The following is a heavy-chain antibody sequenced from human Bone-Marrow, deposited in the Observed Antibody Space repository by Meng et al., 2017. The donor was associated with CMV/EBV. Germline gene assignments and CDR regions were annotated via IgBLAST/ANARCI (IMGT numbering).Heavy chain of an antibody. J-gene: IGHJ4*02. CDR2: IYYSGRT. CDR3: AGTPIAAAGLFDY. CDR1: GGSISSGDYY. Sequence: QVQLHESVPGLVNPSQTLPLTCTVSGGSISSGDYYWSWIRQPPGKGLEWIGYIYYSGRTYYNPSLKSRVTISVDTSKNQFSLKLSSVTAADTAVYYCAGTPIAAAGLFDYWGQGTLVTVSS. V-gene: IGHV4-30-4*08. D-gene: IGHD6-13*01.